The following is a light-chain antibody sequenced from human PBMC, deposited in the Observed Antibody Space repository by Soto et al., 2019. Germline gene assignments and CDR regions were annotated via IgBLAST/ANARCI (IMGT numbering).Light chain of an antibody. CDR1: QSVSSS. CDR3: QQYNNWPPLFT. J-gene: IGKJ3*01. Sequence: IVLTQSAAALSLSPGERASLSCRASQSVSSSLAWFQQKPGQAPRLLIYGASTRATGIPARFSGSGSGTEFTLTISSLQSEDFAVYYCQQYNNWPPLFTFGPGTKVDI. CDR2: GAS. V-gene: IGKV3-15*01.